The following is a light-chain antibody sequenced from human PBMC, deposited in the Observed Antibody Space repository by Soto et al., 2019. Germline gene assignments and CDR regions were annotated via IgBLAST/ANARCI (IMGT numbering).Light chain of an antibody. CDR3: QTWGTGIQV. CDR2: LNSDGSH. J-gene: IGLJ2*01. Sequence: QLVLTQSPSASASLGASVKLTCTLSSGHSSYAIAWQQQQPEKGPRYLMKLNSDGSHSKGDGIPDRFSGSSSGAARYLTISSLQSEDEADYYCQTWGTGIQVFGGGTKLTVL. V-gene: IGLV4-69*01. CDR1: SGHSSYA.